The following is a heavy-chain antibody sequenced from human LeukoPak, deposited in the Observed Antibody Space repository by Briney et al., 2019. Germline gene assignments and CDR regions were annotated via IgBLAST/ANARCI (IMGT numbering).Heavy chain of an antibody. J-gene: IGHJ5*02. D-gene: IGHD3-10*01. Sequence: SETLSLTCAVSGGSISSSNRWSWVRQPPGKGLEWIGEIYHSGSTNYNPSLKSRVTISVDKSKRQVYLTLRSVTAADTAVYYCARDIYGSGHGWFDTWGQGRLVAVSS. V-gene: IGHV4-4*02. CDR1: GGSISSSNR. CDR2: IYHSGST. CDR3: ARDIYGSGHGWFDT.